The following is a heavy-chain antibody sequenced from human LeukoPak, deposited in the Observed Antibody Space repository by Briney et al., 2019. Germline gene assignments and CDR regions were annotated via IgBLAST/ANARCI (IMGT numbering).Heavy chain of an antibody. D-gene: IGHD3-22*01. V-gene: IGHV4-34*01. Sequence: PSETLSLTCAVYGESFSGYYWSWIRQPPGKGLEWIGEINHSGSTNYNPSLKSRVTISVDTSKNQFSLKLSSVTAADTAVYYCARRGDSSGYYYIDYWGQGTLVTVSS. CDR1: GESFSGYY. CDR3: ARRGDSSGYYYIDY. J-gene: IGHJ4*02. CDR2: INHSGST.